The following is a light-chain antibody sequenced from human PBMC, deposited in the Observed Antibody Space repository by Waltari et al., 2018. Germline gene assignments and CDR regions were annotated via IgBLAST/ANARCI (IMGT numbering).Light chain of an antibody. CDR2: DVT. CDR1: SRDAGGYNH. Sequence: QSALTQPASASGSPGQSITISSTGPSRDAGGYNHASWYQQTPAQAPNLLIYDVTKRPLGVSNRYSGSKSGNTASLTISGLQAEDEAVYYCSSYRTSSTFVFGPGTKVTVL. CDR3: SSYRTSSTFV. J-gene: IGLJ1*01. V-gene: IGLV2-14*01.